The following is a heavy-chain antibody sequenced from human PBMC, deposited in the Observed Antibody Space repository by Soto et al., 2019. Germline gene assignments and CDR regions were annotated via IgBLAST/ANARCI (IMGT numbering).Heavy chain of an antibody. Sequence: QVQLVQSGAEVKKPGSSVKVSCKASGGTFSSYRINWVRQAPGQGLESVGGIVPIYRTADYAQKFQGRVTITADESARTSYMELRSLKSQDTAVYYCVRDSGAKLSSSWGQGTLVTVSS. CDR3: VRDSGAKLSSS. J-gene: IGHJ4*02. CDR2: IVPIYRTA. CDR1: GGTFSSYR. V-gene: IGHV1-69*01. D-gene: IGHD6-13*01.